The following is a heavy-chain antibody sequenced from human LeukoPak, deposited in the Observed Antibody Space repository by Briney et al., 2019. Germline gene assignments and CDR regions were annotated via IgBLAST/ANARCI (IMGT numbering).Heavy chain of an antibody. CDR1: GGSFSGYY. J-gene: IGHJ6*03. Sequence: SETLSLTCAVYGGSFSGYYWSWIRQPPGKGLEWIGEINHSGSTNYNPSLKSRVTISVDTSKNQFSLKLSSVTAADTAVYYCAGGSLYYYMDVWGKGTTVTVPS. V-gene: IGHV4-34*01. CDR3: AGGSLYYYMDV. CDR2: INHSGST.